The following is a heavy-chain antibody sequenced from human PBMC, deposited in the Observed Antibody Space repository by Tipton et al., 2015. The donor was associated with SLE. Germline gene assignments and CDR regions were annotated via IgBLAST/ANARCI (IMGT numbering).Heavy chain of an antibody. Sequence: TLSLTCAVYGGSFSGYYCSWIRQPPGKGLEWIGEINHSGSTNYNPSLKSRLTISLDTSKNQFSLKLSSVTAADTAVYYCATQKYQLLGGWFDPWGQGALVTVSS. CDR1: GGSFSGYY. D-gene: IGHD2-2*01. CDR3: ATQKYQLLGGWFDP. CDR2: INHSGST. V-gene: IGHV4-34*01. J-gene: IGHJ5*02.